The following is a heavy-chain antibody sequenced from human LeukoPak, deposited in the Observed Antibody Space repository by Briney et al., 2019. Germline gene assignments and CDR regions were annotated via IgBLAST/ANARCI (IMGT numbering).Heavy chain of an antibody. V-gene: IGHV4-34*01. CDR3: ARVRLYGDYFSD. J-gene: IGHJ4*02. Sequence: PSETLSLTCAVYGGSFSGYYWSWIRQPPGKGLEWIGEINHSGSTNYNPSLKSRVTILVDTSKNQFSLKLSSVTAADTAVYYCARVRLYGDYFSDWGQGTLVTVSS. CDR1: GGSFSGYY. D-gene: IGHD4-17*01. CDR2: INHSGST.